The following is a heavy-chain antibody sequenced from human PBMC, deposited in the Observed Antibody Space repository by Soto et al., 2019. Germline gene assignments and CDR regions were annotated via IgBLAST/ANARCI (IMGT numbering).Heavy chain of an antibody. CDR2: IYYSGST. D-gene: IGHD3-22*01. CDR3: ARTYYYDSSGYYFDY. CDR1: GGSISSGGYY. J-gene: IGHJ4*02. Sequence: SETLSLTCTVSGGSISSGGYYWSWIRQHPEKGLEWIGYIYYSGSTYYNPSLKSRVTISVDTSKNQFSLKLSSVTAADTAVYYCARTYYYDSSGYYFDYWGQGTLVTVSS. V-gene: IGHV4-31*03.